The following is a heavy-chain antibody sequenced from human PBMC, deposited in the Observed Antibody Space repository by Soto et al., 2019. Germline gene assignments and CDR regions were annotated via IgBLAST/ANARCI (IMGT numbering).Heavy chain of an antibody. V-gene: IGHV4-30-2*01. CDR2: IYHSGST. D-gene: IGHD3-16*02. J-gene: IGHJ4*02. CDR3: ASMITFGGVIATYFDY. CDR1: GGSISSGGYS. Sequence: SETLSLTCAVSGGSISSGGYSWSWIRQPPGKGLEWIGYIYHSGSTYYNPSLKSRVTISVDRSKNQFSLRLSSVTAADTAVYYCASMITFGGVIATYFDYWGQGTLVTVS.